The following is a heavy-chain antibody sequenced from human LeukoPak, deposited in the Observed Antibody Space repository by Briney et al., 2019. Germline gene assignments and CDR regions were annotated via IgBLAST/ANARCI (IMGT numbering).Heavy chain of an antibody. D-gene: IGHD6-19*01. V-gene: IGHV3-53*01. CDR2: IYSGGST. J-gene: IGHJ4*02. Sequence: QPGGSLRLSCAASGFTVSSNYMSWVRQAPGKGLEWVSVIYSGGSTYYADSVKGRFTISRDNSKNTLYLQMNSLRAEDTAVYYCAREDSGYSSGWYSAYWGQGTLVTVSS. CDR1: GFTVSSNY. CDR3: AREDSGYSSGWYSAY.